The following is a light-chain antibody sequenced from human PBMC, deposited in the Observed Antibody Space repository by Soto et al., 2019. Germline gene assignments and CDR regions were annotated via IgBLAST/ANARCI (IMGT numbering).Light chain of an antibody. CDR3: QQSYSTPLT. J-gene: IGKJ4*01. CDR2: AAS. Sequence: DIQMTQSPASLSASVGDRVTITCRARQGIHSYLDWYQQKPGKAPKPLIYAASTLHTGVPSRFSGSASGTDFTLTISSLQPEDFATYYCQQSYSTPLTFGGGTKVEIK. CDR1: QGIHSY. V-gene: IGKV1-39*01.